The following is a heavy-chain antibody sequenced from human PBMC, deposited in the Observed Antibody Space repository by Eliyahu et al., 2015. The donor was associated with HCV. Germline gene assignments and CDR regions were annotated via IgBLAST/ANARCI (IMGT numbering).Heavy chain of an antibody. CDR1: GFTFXXYX. D-gene: IGHD3-3*01. V-gene: IGHV3-30*03. J-gene: IGHJ6*02. Sequence: QVQLVESGGGVVQPGXSLRLSCAXSGFTFXXYXRHWVRQAPGKGLEWVAVISYDGSNKYYADSVKGRFTISRDNSKNTLYLQMNSLRAEDTAVYYCARTSTNFGGATDYYGMDVWGQGTTVTVSS. CDR2: ISYDGSNK. CDR3: ARTSTNFGGATDYYGMDV.